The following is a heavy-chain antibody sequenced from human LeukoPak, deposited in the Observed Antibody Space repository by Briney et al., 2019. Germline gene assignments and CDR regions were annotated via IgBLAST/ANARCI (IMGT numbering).Heavy chain of an antibody. Sequence: KPSEPRSLTCTVSGDSVSDTIYYWGWIRQPPGQGLQWIGTIYYTGSTYYNPSLRSPVTMSVDTSKNQFPLKMSSVTAADTAVYYCARLSKGRFFDYVFDFWGQGTLLTLSS. CDR3: ARLSKGRFFDYVFDF. CDR1: GDSVSDTIYY. J-gene: IGHJ4*02. D-gene: IGHD3-9*01. V-gene: IGHV4-39*01. CDR2: IYYTGST.